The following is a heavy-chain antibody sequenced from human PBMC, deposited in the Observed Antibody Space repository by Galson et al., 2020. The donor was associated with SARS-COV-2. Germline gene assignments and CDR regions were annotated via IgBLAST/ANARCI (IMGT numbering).Heavy chain of an antibody. CDR3: GTSITGGGMDV. Sequence: QIGESPKISCAASGFTVSSNYMSWVPQAPGKGLEWVSINYSDGGPYYADPVKGRFTVSRDSSKNTPYLHMNSLRAEDTALYYCGTSITGGGMDVWGQGATVTVSS. V-gene: IGHV3-53*01. CDR1: GFTVSSNY. J-gene: IGHJ6*02. D-gene: IGHD1-20*01. CDR2: NYSDGGP.